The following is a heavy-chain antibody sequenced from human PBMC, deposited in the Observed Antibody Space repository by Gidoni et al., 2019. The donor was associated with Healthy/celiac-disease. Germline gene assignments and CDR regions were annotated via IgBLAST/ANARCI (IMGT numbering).Heavy chain of an antibody. V-gene: IGHV1-69*06. D-gene: IGHD4-17*01. CDR1: GGTFSSHA. Sequence: VQLVQSGAEVKKPGSSVKVSCKASGGTFSSHAISWVRQARGQGLEWMGGIIPIFGTANYAQKLQGRVTITADKSTSTAYMELSSLRSEDTAVYYCARESRDDYGDYGLGYWGQGTLVTVSS. CDR2: IIPIFGTA. CDR3: ARESRDDYGDYGLGY. J-gene: IGHJ4*02.